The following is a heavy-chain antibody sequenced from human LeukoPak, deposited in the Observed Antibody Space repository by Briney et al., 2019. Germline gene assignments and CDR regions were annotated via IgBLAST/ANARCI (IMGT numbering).Heavy chain of an antibody. D-gene: IGHD6-6*01. V-gene: IGHV4-59*01. CDR3: AREGSSSYYYYMDV. CDR1: GGSISSYY. J-gene: IGHJ6*03. Sequence: SETLSLTCTVSGGSISSYYWSWIRQPPGKGLEWIGYIYYSGSTNYNPSLKSRVTISVDTSKNQFSLKLSSVTAADTAVYYCAREGSSSYYYYMDVWGKGTTVTVSS. CDR2: IYYSGST.